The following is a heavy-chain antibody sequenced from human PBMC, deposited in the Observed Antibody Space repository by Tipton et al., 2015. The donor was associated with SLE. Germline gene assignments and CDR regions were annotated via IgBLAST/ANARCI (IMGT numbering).Heavy chain of an antibody. J-gene: IGHJ3*02. Sequence: TLSLTCTVSGGSISSYYWSWIRQPPGKGLEWIGYIYYSGSTNYNPSLKSRVTISVDTSKNQFSLKLSSVTAADTAVYYCAREILGITMVRGVRGAFDIWGQGTMVTVSS. CDR1: GGSISSYY. V-gene: IGHV4-59*01. CDR3: AREILGITMVRGVRGAFDI. CDR2: IYYSGST. D-gene: IGHD3-10*01.